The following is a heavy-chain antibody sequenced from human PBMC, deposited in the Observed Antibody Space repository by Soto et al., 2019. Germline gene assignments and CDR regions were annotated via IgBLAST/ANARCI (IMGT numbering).Heavy chain of an antibody. V-gene: IGHV3-30*18. Sequence: GGSLRLACAACGVTVRSYGVHWVRQAPGKGLEWVAVISYDGSNKYYADSVKGRFTISRDNSKNTLYLQMNSLRAEDTAVYYCANPPIPGYSSGWYDGGDYWGQGTLVTVSS. CDR3: ANPPIPGYSSGWYDGGDY. D-gene: IGHD6-19*01. J-gene: IGHJ4*02. CDR1: GVTVRSYG. CDR2: ISYDGSNK.